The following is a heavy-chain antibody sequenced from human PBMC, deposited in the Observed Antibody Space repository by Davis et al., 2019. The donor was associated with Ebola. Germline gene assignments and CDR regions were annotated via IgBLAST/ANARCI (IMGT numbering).Heavy chain of an antibody. J-gene: IGHJ6*03. D-gene: IGHD1-26*01. CDR2: ISSSSSTI. CDR1: GFTFSSYS. Sequence: PGGSLRLSCAASGFTFSSYSMNWVRQAPGKGLEWVSYISSSSSTIYYADSVKGRFTISRDNAKNSLYLQMNSLRAEDTAVYYCARDPPGGRATNYYMDVWGKGTTVTVSS. CDR3: ARDPPGGRATNYYMDV. V-gene: IGHV3-48*04.